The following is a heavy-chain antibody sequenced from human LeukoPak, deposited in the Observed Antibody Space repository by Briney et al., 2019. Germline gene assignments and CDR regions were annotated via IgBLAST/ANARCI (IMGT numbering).Heavy chain of an antibody. Sequence: GGSLRLSCAASGFTFSDYYMSWIRQAPGKGLEWVSYISNSGATIYYADSVKGRFTISRDNAKSSLFLQMNSLRAEDTGVYYCARATFSSSGHSYWGQGTLVTVSS. J-gene: IGHJ4*02. CDR2: ISNSGATI. V-gene: IGHV3-11*04. CDR3: ARATFSSSGHSY. D-gene: IGHD6-13*01. CDR1: GFTFSDYY.